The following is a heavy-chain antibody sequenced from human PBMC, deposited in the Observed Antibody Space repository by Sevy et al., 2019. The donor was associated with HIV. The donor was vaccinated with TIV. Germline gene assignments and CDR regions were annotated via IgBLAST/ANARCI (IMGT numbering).Heavy chain of an antibody. J-gene: IGHJ4*02. CDR3: ARESWGAVTPGKSFDF. CDR2: LIPGGDNT. D-gene: IGHD3-16*01. CDR1: GFTFSSYF. V-gene: IGHV1-46*01. Sequence: ASVKVSCKASGFTFSSYFMHWLRQAPGQGLEWMGLLIPGGDNTIYAQKFQGRVTVTRDTSMSTVYMELSSLRSEDTAVYYCARESWGAVTPGKSFDFWGQGTLVTVSS.